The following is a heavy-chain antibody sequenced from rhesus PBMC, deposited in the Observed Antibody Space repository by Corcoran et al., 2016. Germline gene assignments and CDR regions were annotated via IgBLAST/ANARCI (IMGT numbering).Heavy chain of an antibody. V-gene: IGHV4-93*02. CDR2: IYGSAGST. D-gene: IGHD3-3*01. CDR3: ASAPPYNFWTGFPDY. J-gene: IGHJ4*01. CDR1: GGSISSSNW. Sequence: QVQLQESGPAVAKPSETLSLTCAGSGGSISSSNWWSWIRQSPGKGLEWMGGIYGSAGSTEDNPPPQRRVTISIDPSKNQFSLTLSSVTAADTAVYYCASAPPYNFWTGFPDYWGQGVLVTVSS.